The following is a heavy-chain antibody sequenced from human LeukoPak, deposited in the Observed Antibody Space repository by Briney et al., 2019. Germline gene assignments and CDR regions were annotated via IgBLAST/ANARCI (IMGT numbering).Heavy chain of an antibody. J-gene: IGHJ4*02. D-gene: IGHD4-11*01. V-gene: IGHV1-69*13. CDR1: GGTFSSYA. CDR3: AGRMTTVTTWNY. CDR2: IIPIFSTA. Sequence: SVKVSCKASGGTFSSYAISWVRQAPGQGLEWMGGIIPIFSTANYAQKFQGRVTITADESTSTAYMELSSLRSEDTAVYYCAGRMTTVTTWNYWGQGTLVTVSS.